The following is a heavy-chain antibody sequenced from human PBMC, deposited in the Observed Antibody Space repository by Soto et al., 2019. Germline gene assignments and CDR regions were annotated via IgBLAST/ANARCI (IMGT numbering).Heavy chain of an antibody. D-gene: IGHD3-22*01. CDR1: GFTFSSYA. Sequence: PXVSLRLSGAASGFTFSSYAMSGVRQAPGKGLEWVSAISGSGGSTYYADSVKGRFTISRDNSKNTLYLQMNSLRAEDTAVYYCAKDTSRDYYDSSGSHFDYWGQGTLVTVSS. J-gene: IGHJ4*02. CDR3: AKDTSRDYYDSSGSHFDY. V-gene: IGHV3-23*01. CDR2: ISGSGGST.